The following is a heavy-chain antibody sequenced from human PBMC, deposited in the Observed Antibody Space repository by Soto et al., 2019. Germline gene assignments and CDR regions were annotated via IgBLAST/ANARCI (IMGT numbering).Heavy chain of an antibody. Sequence: KPSETLSLTCAVSGGSTDSGAFSLIWIRQPPGKGLEWIGYVTHSGTAYSIPSLNGRLTLSVDSSQTQFSLKLTSVTAADSAFYYCARIHWAQSSLDYWGRGILVTVSS. V-gene: IGHV4-30-2*01. CDR2: VTHSGTA. J-gene: IGHJ4*02. CDR1: GGSTDSGAFS. CDR3: ARIHWAQSSLDY. D-gene: IGHD6-19*01.